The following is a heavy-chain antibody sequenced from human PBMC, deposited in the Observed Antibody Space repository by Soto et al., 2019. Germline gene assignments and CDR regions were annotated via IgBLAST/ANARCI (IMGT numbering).Heavy chain of an antibody. D-gene: IGHD3-9*01. Sequence: QVQRVESGGGVVQPGRSLRLSCAASGFTVSSYGMHWVRQAPGKGLEWVAVISYDGGNKYYADSVKGRFTISRDNSKNTLYLQMNSLRAEDTAVYYCARDSCPVMDYDILTGYYPPYYYYGMDVWGQGTTVTVS. V-gene: IGHV3-30-3*01. J-gene: IGHJ6*02. CDR2: ISYDGGNK. CDR1: GFTVSSYG. CDR3: ARDSCPVMDYDILTGYYPPYYYYGMDV.